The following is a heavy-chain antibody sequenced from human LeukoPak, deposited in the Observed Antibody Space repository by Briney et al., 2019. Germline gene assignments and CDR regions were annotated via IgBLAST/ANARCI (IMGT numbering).Heavy chain of an antibody. Sequence: GGSLRLSCAASGFKFSDHYIDWVRQAPGKGLEWVGRSRNKASSYTTEYAASVEGRFTISRDVSESSLYLQMNSLRTEDTAVYYRGRIAINANNGMDAWGQGTTVTVSS. J-gene: IGHJ6*02. V-gene: IGHV3-72*01. D-gene: IGHD1/OR15-1a*01. CDR2: SRNKASSYTT. CDR1: GFKFSDHY. CDR3: GRIAINANNGMDA.